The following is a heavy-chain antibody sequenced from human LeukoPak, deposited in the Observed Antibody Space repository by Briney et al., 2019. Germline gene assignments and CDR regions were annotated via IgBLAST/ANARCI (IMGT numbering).Heavy chain of an antibody. V-gene: IGHV6-1*01. Sequence: SQTLSLTCVISGDGGSSNSVAWNWIRQSQSRGLEWLGRTFYRSRWYYDHATSVRDRVTITPDTSKNEFSLQLRSVTPDDTAMYYCARDWEGVRYDYWGQGNLVTVSS. D-gene: IGHD1-26*01. CDR1: GDGGSSNSVA. CDR3: ARDWEGVRYDY. CDR2: TFYRSRWYY. J-gene: IGHJ4*02.